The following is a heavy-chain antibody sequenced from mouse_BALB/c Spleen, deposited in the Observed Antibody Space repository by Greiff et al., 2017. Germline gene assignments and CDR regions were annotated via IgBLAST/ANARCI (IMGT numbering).Heavy chain of an antibody. CDR3: ARDPPYYGYADY. Sequence: EVKVVESGGGLVKPGGSLKLSCAASGFAFSSYDMSWVRQTPDKRLELVATINSNGGSTYYPDSVKGRFTISRDNAENTLYLQMSSLKSEDTAMYYCARDPPYYGYADYWGQGTTLTVSS. CDR1: GFAFSSYD. D-gene: IGHD1-2*01. CDR2: INSNGGST. J-gene: IGHJ2*01. V-gene: IGHV5-6-3*01.